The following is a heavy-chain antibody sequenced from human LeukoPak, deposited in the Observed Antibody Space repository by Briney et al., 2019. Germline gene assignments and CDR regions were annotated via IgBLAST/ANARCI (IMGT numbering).Heavy chain of an antibody. V-gene: IGHV3-53*01. Sequence: PGGSLRLSCAASGFTVSSNYMSWVRQAPGKGLEWVSVIYSGGSTYYADSVKGRFTISRDNSKNTLYLQMNSLRAEDTAVYYCAKAPVGHCSGGSCYPFDYWGQGTLVTVSS. CDR2: IYSGGST. J-gene: IGHJ4*02. CDR3: AKAPVGHCSGGSCYPFDY. CDR1: GFTVSSNY. D-gene: IGHD2-15*01.